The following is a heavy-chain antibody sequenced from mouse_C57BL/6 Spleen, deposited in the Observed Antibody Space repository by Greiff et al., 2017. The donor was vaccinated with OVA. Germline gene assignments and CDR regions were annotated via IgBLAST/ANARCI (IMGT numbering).Heavy chain of an antibody. CDR1: GFTFTDYY. Sequence: EVQRVESGGGLVQPGGSLSLSCAASGFTFTDYYMSWVRQPPGKALEWLGFIRNKANGYTTEYSASVKGRFTISRDNSQSILYLQMNALRAEDSATYYCARYTTVVGSYWYFDVWGTGTTVTVSS. V-gene: IGHV7-3*01. D-gene: IGHD1-1*01. CDR3: ARYTTVVGSYWYFDV. CDR2: IRNKANGYTT. J-gene: IGHJ1*03.